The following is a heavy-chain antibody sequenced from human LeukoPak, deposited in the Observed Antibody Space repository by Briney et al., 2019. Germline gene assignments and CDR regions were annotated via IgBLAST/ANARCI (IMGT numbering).Heavy chain of an antibody. Sequence: QPGGSLRLSCAASGFTFDDYTMHWVRQAPGKGLEWVSYISSSSITIYYADSVKGRFTISRDNAKNSLYLQMNSLRVEDTAVYYCARDSWRRVSGRFDYWGQGSLVTVSS. CDR2: ISSSSITI. D-gene: IGHD6-13*01. CDR1: GFTFDDYT. J-gene: IGHJ4*02. V-gene: IGHV3-48*04. CDR3: ARDSWRRVSGRFDY.